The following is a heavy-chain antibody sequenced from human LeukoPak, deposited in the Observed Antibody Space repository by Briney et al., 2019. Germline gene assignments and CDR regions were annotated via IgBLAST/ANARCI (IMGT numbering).Heavy chain of an antibody. CDR2: A. J-gene: IGHJ4*02. CDR3: ARDRSVGANDY. D-gene: IGHD1-26*01. V-gene: IGHV1-69*05. Sequence: ANYAQNFQGRDTITTDESTSTAYMDLNSLRSEDTAVYYCARDRSVGANDYWGQGTLVTVSS.